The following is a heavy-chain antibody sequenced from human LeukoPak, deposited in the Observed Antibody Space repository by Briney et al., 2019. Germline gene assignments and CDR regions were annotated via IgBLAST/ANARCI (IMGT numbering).Heavy chain of an antibody. J-gene: IGHJ4*02. Sequence: PSETLSLTSTVSGGSISSYYWSWIRQPPGKGLEWIGYIYTSGSTNYNPSLKSRVTISVDTSKNQFSLKLSSVTAADTAVYYCARRIAAAAHFDYWGQGTLVTVSS. CDR1: GGSISSYY. CDR2: IYTSGST. D-gene: IGHD6-13*01. CDR3: ARRIAAAAHFDY. V-gene: IGHV4-4*09.